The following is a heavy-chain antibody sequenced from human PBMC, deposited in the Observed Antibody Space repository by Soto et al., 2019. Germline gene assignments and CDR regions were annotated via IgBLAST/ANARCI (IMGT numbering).Heavy chain of an antibody. J-gene: IGHJ6*02. D-gene: IGHD3-3*01. Sequence: GASVKVSCKASGGTFSSYAISWVRQAPGQGLEWMGGIIPIFGTANYAQKFQGRVTITADKSTSTAYMELSSLRSEDPAVYYCARDRITIFGVVIPKGYYGMDVWGQGTTVTVSS. CDR2: IIPIFGTA. CDR3: ARDRITIFGVVIPKGYYGMDV. V-gene: IGHV1-69*06. CDR1: GGTFSSYA.